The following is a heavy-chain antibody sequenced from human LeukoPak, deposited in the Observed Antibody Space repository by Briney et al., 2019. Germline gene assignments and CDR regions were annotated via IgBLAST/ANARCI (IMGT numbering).Heavy chain of an antibody. CDR1: GFSVSTNY. CDR2: LYSGSST. J-gene: IGHJ2*01. CDR3: ARVGDHYHWYLDL. Sequence: GGSLTLSSAASGFSVSTNYMNWVRQAPGKGLEWVSILYSGSSTYYTDSVKGRFTISRDNSRNTLYLHMTNLRAEDTAVYYCARVGDHYHWYLDLWGRGSLLTVSS. D-gene: IGHD3-10*01. V-gene: IGHV3-53*01.